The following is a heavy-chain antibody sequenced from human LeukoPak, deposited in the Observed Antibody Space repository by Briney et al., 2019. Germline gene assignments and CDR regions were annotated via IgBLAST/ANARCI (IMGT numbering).Heavy chain of an antibody. V-gene: IGHV3-48*01. CDR3: ARYGGNSGFDY. Sequence: PGGSLRLPCAASGFTFSSYSMNWVRQAPGKGLEWISYIGISSGNTKYADSVKGRFTISRENAKNSLYLQMNSLRAGDTAVYYCARYGGNSGFDYWGQGTLVTVSS. D-gene: IGHD4-23*01. CDR1: GFTFSSYS. J-gene: IGHJ4*02. CDR2: IGISSGNT.